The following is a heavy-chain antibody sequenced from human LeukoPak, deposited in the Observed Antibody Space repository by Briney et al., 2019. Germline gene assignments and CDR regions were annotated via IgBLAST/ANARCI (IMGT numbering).Heavy chain of an antibody. D-gene: IGHD3-22*01. Sequence: GGSLRLSCAASGFTFSDYYMSWIRQAPGKGLEWVSYISSSGSTIYYADSVKGRFTISRDNSKNTLYLQMNSLRAEDTAVYYCAEVMHYYDSSGYYIPDRAFDIWGQGTMVTVSS. V-gene: IGHV3-11*01. CDR2: ISSSGSTI. J-gene: IGHJ3*02. CDR3: AEVMHYYDSSGYYIPDRAFDI. CDR1: GFTFSDYY.